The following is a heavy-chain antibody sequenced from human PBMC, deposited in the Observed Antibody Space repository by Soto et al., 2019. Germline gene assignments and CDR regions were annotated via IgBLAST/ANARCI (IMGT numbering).Heavy chain of an antibody. CDR1: GYTFTGYY. Sequence: ASVKVSCKASGYTFTGYYMHWVRQAPGQGLEWMGWINPNSGGTNYAQKFQGWVTMTRDTSISTAYMELSRLRSDDTAVYYCARARYSGYDPNWFDPWGQGTLVTVSS. D-gene: IGHD5-12*01. J-gene: IGHJ5*02. V-gene: IGHV1-2*04. CDR3: ARARYSGYDPNWFDP. CDR2: INPNSGGT.